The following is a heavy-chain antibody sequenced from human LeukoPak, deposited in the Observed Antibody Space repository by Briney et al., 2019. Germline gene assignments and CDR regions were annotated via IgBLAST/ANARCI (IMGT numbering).Heavy chain of an antibody. Sequence: SETLSLTCAVYGGSFSGYYWSWIRQPPGKGLEWMGEINHSGSTNYNPSLKSRVNISVDTSKNQFSLKLSSVTAADTAVYYCARGRGYYYGSGRTFDYWGQGTLVTVSS. CDR3: ARGRGYYYGSGRTFDY. CDR1: GGSFSGYY. CDR2: INHSGST. J-gene: IGHJ4*02. V-gene: IGHV4-34*01. D-gene: IGHD3-10*01.